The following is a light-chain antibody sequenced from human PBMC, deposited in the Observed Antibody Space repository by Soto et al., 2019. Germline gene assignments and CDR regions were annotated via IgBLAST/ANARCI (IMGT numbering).Light chain of an antibody. CDR1: QSVASN. Sequence: EIVMTQSSASLSVSPGDGATLSCRASQSVASNVAWYQQKPGQGPRLLIHGASTRAVGVPARFSGSGSGTDFTLTISSLQSEDFAVYYCQQYHNWPPQYTFGQGTKVDIK. J-gene: IGKJ2*01. CDR2: GAS. V-gene: IGKV3-15*01. CDR3: QQYHNWPPQYT.